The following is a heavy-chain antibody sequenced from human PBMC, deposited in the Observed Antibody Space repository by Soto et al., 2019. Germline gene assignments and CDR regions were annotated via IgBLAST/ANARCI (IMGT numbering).Heavy chain of an antibody. CDR3: ARHTPPGISPSDRMDV. V-gene: IGHV5-51*01. J-gene: IGHJ6*02. CDR2: IYPGDSDT. Sequence: PGESLKISCKGSGYSFSNYWIAWVRQMPGKGLEWMGIIYPGDSDTTYSPSFQGQVSISADKSIGTAYLQWSTLKASDTAMYYCARHTPPGISPSDRMDVWGQGTTVTVSS. CDR1: GYSFSNYW. D-gene: IGHD6-13*01.